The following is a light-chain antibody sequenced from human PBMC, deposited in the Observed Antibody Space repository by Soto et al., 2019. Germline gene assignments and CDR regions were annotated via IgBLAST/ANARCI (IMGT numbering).Light chain of an antibody. CDR1: RSDVGRYNY. V-gene: IGLV2-14*01. Sequence: QLVLTQPASVSGSPGQSITISCTGTRSDVGRYNYVSWYQQHPGKAPKLLIYEVTYRPSGISTRFSASKSGSTASLTISGIQAEDEADYYCSSYSTTSSPHVLFGGGTKLTV. J-gene: IGLJ2*01. CDR2: EVT. CDR3: SSYSTTSSPHVL.